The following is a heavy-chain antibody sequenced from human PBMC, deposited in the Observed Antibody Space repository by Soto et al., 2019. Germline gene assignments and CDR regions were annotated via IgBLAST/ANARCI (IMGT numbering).Heavy chain of an antibody. J-gene: IGHJ4*02. CDR1: GFTFSSYS. V-gene: IGHV3-21*01. CDR3: ARGAAYYYDSSGYYHFDY. CDR2: ISSSSSYI. Sequence: PGESLKISCAASGFTFSSYSMNWVRQAPGKGLEWVSSISSSSSYIYYADSVKGRFTISRDSAKNSLYLQMNSLRAEDTAVYYCARGAAYYYDSSGYYHFDYWGQGTLVTVSS. D-gene: IGHD3-22*01.